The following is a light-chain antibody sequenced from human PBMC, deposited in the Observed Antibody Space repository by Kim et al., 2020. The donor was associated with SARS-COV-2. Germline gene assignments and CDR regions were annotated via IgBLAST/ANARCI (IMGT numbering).Light chain of an antibody. J-gene: IGKJ1*01. V-gene: IGKV1-5*01. CDR3: QQYNSYPWT. Sequence: ATVGDRVTISCRASQSISSWLGWYQQKQGKAPKILIYDASSVESGVPSRFSGSGSGTEFTLTISSLQTDDFATYYCQQYNSYPWTFGQGTKVEIK. CDR2: DAS. CDR1: QSISSW.